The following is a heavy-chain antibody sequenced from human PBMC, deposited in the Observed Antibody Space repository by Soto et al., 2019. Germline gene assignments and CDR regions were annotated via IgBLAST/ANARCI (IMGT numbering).Heavy chain of an antibody. D-gene: IGHD3-22*01. CDR1: GYTFTAYY. V-gene: IGHV1-2*04. CDR3: ARANTIRPYYFNMDV. CDR2: INPNSGGT. J-gene: IGHJ6*02. Sequence: GASVKVSCKASGYTFTAYYIHWVLQGPGRGLEWVGWINPNSGGTYYAQKFQAWSTMTRDTSISTAYLELSGLTSNDTAVYYCARANTIRPYYFNMDVWGQGTTVTVS.